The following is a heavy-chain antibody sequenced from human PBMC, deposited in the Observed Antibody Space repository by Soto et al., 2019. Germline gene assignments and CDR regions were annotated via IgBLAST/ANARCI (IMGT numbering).Heavy chain of an antibody. CDR2: ISDSGGSK. Sequence: EVQLLESGGGLVQPGGSLRLSCAASGFTFSSYAMSWVRQAPGKGLEWVSGISDSGGSKYYADSVRGRFTISRDNFKKTVYLQMSWLGADDTAVYYCAKEVAAWVTDLDYWGQGTQVTVSS. CDR1: GFTFSSYA. D-gene: IGHD2-15*01. V-gene: IGHV3-23*01. CDR3: AKEVAAWVTDLDY. J-gene: IGHJ4*02.